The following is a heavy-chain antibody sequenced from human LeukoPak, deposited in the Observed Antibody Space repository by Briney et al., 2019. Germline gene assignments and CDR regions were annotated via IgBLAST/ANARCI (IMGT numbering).Heavy chain of an antibody. D-gene: IGHD2-15*01. CDR1: GFTFSSYA. CDR2: ITSSGDSP. CDR3: AREYCSSGSCQYYFDY. V-gene: IGHV3-64*01. J-gene: IGHJ4*02. Sequence: GGSLRLSCAASGFTFSSYAMHWVRQAPGQGLEYVSAITSSGDSPYYANSVRGRFTISRDNSKNTLYLQMGSLRAVDMAVYYCAREYCSSGSCQYYFDYWGQGTLVTVSS.